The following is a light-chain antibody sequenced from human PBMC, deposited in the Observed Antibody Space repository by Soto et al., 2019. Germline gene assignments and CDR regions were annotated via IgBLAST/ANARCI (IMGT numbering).Light chain of an antibody. J-gene: IGLJ2*01. CDR1: SSDVGGYNY. V-gene: IGLV2-14*01. Sequence: QSALTQPASVSGSPGQSITISCTGTSSDVGGYNYVSWYQQHPGKAPKLMIYEVSNRPSGVSNRFSGSKSGNTASLTISGLQAEDEADYYCSSYTSSSLGFGGGTKLTV. CDR3: SSYTSSSLG. CDR2: EVS.